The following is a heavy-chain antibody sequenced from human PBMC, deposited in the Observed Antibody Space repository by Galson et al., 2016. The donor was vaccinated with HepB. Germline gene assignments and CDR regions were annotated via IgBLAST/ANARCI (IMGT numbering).Heavy chain of an antibody. CDR2: IKQDGSTK. D-gene: IGHD1-26*01. J-gene: IGHJ3*02. V-gene: IGHV3-7*03. Sequence: SLRLSCAASGFTFGSYWMTWVRQAPGKGLEWVANIKQDGSTKYYVDSAKGRFTISRDNAKNSLYLQMNSLRVEDTAVYYCATDPPWDSDGFDIWGQGTMVTVSS. CDR1: GFTFGSYW. CDR3: ATDPPWDSDGFDI.